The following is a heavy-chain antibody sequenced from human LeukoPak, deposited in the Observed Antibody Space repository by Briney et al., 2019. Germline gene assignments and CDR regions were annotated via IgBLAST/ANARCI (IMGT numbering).Heavy chain of an antibody. CDR3: AKEGDSSGFSRDYFDY. CDR1: GFTFSSYA. V-gene: IGHV3-23*01. CDR2: VSGSGEST. Sequence: GGSLRLSCAASGFTFSSYAMSWVRQAPGKGLEWVSAVSGSGESTYFADSVKGRFTISRDNSKNTLYLQMNSLRAEDTAVYYCAKEGDSSGFSRDYFDYWGQGTLVTVSS. D-gene: IGHD3-22*01. J-gene: IGHJ4*02.